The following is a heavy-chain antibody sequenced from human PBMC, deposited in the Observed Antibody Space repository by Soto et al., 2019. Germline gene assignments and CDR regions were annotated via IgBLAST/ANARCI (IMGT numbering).Heavy chain of an antibody. J-gene: IGHJ6*02. CDR2: IIPIFGTA. CDR3: ARSNGCSSTSCYTKRGVYYYYYGMDV. V-gene: IGHV1-69*01. Sequence: QVQLVQSGAEVKKPGSSVKVSCKASGGTFSSYAISWVRQAPGQGLEWMGGIIPIFGTANYAQKFQGRVTSTADESTSTAYMELSSLRSEDTAVYYCARSNGCSSTSCYTKRGVYYYYYGMDVWGQGTTVTVSS. D-gene: IGHD2-2*02. CDR1: GGTFSSYA.